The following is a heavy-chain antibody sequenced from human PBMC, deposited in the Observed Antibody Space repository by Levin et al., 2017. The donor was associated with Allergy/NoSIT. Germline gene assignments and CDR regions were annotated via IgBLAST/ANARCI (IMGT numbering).Heavy chain of an antibody. Sequence: GGSLRLSCAASGFTFSSHWMHWVRQAPGKGLVWVARMNEDGSTTNHADSVKGRFTISRDNAKNTLVLQMNSLRAEAAAVNYCRRNLSGANDYWGQGTLVTVSS. V-gene: IGHV3-74*01. D-gene: IGHD1-14*01. CDR3: RRNLSGANDY. CDR2: MNEDGSTT. CDR1: GFTFSSHW. J-gene: IGHJ4*02.